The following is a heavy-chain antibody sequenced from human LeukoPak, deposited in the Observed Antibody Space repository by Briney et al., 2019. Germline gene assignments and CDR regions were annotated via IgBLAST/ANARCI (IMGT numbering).Heavy chain of an antibody. D-gene: IGHD3-3*01. CDR1: GYTFTSYD. Sequence: ASVKVSCKASGYTFTSYDINWVRQATGQGLEWMGWMNPNSGNTGYAQKFQGRVTMTRNTSISTAYMELSSLRSEDTAVYYCARVKYDFWSGSDAFDIWGQGTMVTVSS. CDR2: MNPNSGNT. J-gene: IGHJ3*02. CDR3: ARVKYDFWSGSDAFDI. V-gene: IGHV1-8*01.